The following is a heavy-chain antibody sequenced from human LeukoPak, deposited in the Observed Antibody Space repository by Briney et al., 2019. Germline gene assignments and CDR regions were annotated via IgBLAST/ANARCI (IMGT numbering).Heavy chain of an antibody. D-gene: IGHD3-9*01. CDR2: INPNTGGT. CDR1: GYTFSGYY. Sequence: ASVKVSCKASGYTFSGYYMHWVRQAPGQGLEWMGWINPNTGGTKYAQRFQGRVTMTTDTSITTAYMDLSSLRSDDMAVYYCARAGDNLTGYYKEYHMDVWGKGTTVTVSS. J-gene: IGHJ6*03. CDR3: ARAGDNLTGYYKEYHMDV. V-gene: IGHV1-2*02.